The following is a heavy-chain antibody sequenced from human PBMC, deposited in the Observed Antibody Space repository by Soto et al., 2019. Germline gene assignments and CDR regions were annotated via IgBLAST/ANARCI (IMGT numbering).Heavy chain of an antibody. CDR3: ARSDTAMAYYYYYGMDV. CDR2: ISFDGRNT. J-gene: IGHJ6*02. Sequence: PGGSLRLSCAASGFTFNNYGMHWVRQAPGKGLEWVVVISFDGRNTDYLDSVKGRFTISRDNSKNTLYLQMNSLRAEDTAVYYCARSDTAMAYYYYYGMDVWGQGTTVTVSS. CDR1: GFTFNNYG. D-gene: IGHD5-18*01. V-gene: IGHV3-30*03.